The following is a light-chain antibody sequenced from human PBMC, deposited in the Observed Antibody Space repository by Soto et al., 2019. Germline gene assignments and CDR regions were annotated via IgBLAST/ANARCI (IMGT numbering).Light chain of an antibody. CDR2: GAS. V-gene: IGKV3-20*01. J-gene: IGKJ4*01. CDR1: QSVSSSY. CDR3: MQYGSSPRLT. Sequence: EIVLTQSPGTLSLSPGERATLSCRASQSVSSSYLAWYQQNPVQAPRLLIYGASSSATGIPDRFSGSVSGTDFTLTICRLEPDEFAVYYCMQYGSSPRLTFGVGTKVEIK.